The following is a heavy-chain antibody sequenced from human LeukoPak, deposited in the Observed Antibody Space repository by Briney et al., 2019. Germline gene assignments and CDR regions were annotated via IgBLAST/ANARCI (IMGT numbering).Heavy chain of an antibody. CDR1: GGSISSYY. D-gene: IGHD3-9*01. CDR2: IYYSGST. J-gene: IGHJ4*02. Sequence: PSETLSLTCTVSGGSISSYYWSWIRQPPGKGLEWIGYIYYSGSTNYNPSLKSRVTISVDTSKNQFSLKLSSVTAADTAVYYCARALEPDILTGYFLGYFDYWGQGTLVTVSS. CDR3: ARALEPDILTGYFLGYFDY. V-gene: IGHV4-59*08.